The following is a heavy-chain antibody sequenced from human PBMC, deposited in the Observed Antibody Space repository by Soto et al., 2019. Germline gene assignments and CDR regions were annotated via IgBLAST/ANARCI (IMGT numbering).Heavy chain of an antibody. V-gene: IGHV6-1*01. CDR1: GDSVSTNSAT. CDR3: ARIIGNSWLDS. J-gene: IGHJ5*01. CDR2: TYYRSKWDY. Sequence: PSQTLSLTCAISGDSVSTNSATWDWIRQSPSRGLEWLGGTYYRSKWDYDYAASVKGRININPDTSNNQVSLHLDSVTPDDTAVYYCARIIGNSWLDSWGQGTLVTVSS.